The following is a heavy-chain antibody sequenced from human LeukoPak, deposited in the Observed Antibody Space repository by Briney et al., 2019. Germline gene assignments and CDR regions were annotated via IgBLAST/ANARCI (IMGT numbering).Heavy chain of an antibody. CDR2: IKQDGSVK. D-gene: IGHD2-21*02. CDR1: GFTLTDNW. V-gene: IGHV3-7*01. Sequence: GGSLRLSCEASGFTLTDNWMSWVRQAPGKGLEWLANIKQDGSVKYYVDSVKGRFTISRDNVKNSLFLQMNSLRAEDTAVYYCARDVGWDSSLVTTTRSDYWGQGTLVTVSS. CDR3: ARDVGWDSSLVTTTRSDY. J-gene: IGHJ4*02.